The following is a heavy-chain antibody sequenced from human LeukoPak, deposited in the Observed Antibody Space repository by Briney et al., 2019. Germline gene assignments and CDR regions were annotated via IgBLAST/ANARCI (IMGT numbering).Heavy chain of an antibody. D-gene: IGHD2-21*02. CDR2: ISSSGSTI. CDR3: TTGGAAHIVVVTPSDY. CDR1: GFTFSSYE. J-gene: IGHJ4*02. V-gene: IGHV3-48*03. Sequence: GGSLRLSCAASGFTFSSYEMNWVRQAPGKGLEWVSYISSSGSTIYYADSVKGRFTISRDNAKNSLYLQMNSLKTEDTAVYYCTTGGAAHIVVVTPSDYWGQGTLVTVSS.